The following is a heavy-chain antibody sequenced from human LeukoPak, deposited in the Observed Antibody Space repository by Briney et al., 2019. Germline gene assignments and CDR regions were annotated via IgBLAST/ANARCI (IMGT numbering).Heavy chain of an antibody. CDR1: GYTFTGYY. V-gene: IGHV1-2*02. CDR3: ARVPLGYCSSTSCYWAFNWFDP. Sequence: ASVKVSCKASGYTFTGYYMHWVRQAPGQGLEWMGWINPNSGGTNYAQKFQGRVTMPRDTSISTAYMKLSRLRSDDTAVYYCARVPLGYCSSTSCYWAFNWFDPWGQGTLVTVSS. D-gene: IGHD2-2*01. J-gene: IGHJ5*02. CDR2: INPNSGGT.